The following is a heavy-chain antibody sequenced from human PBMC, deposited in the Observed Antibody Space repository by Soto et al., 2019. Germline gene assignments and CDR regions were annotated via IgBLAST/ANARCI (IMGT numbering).Heavy chain of an antibody. J-gene: IGHJ4*02. D-gene: IGHD3-10*01. V-gene: IGHV3-23*01. CDR3: AKGSRSSYPYYLDY. CDR1: GFTFSSYA. CDR2: ITGSGDYT. Sequence: EVQVLESGGGLVQPGGSLRLSCAASGFTFSSYALTWIRQAPGKGLEWVSAITGSGDYTYYADSAKGRFTISRDNSKNTLYLLMNRLRAEDTAVYYCAKGSRSSYPYYLDYWGQGTLVTVSS.